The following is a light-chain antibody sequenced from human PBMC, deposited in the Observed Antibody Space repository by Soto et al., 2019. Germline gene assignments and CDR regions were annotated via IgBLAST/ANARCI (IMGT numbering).Light chain of an antibody. CDR1: QTISSW. V-gene: IGKV1-5*03. CDR3: QQRHMWPIT. J-gene: IGKJ5*01. Sequence: DIQMTQSPSTLSGSVGDRVTITCRASQTISSWLAWYQQKPGKAPKLLIYKASTLKSGVPSRFSGSGSGTEFTLTISSLQPDDFAVYYCQQRHMWPITFGQGTLLEVK. CDR2: KAS.